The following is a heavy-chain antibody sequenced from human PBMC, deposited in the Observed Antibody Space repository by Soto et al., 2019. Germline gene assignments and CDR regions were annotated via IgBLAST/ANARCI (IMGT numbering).Heavy chain of an antibody. CDR3: ARETSIVDYYMDV. Sequence: AGGSLRLSCAASGFTFSGYWMHWVRQAPGMGLVWVSRINHDGSNTTYADSVKGRFTISRDNAKNTLYLQMNSLRAEDTAVYLCARETSIVDYYMDVWGKGTTVTVSS. D-gene: IGHD3-16*02. CDR1: GFTFSGYW. V-gene: IGHV3-74*01. CDR2: INHDGSNT. J-gene: IGHJ6*03.